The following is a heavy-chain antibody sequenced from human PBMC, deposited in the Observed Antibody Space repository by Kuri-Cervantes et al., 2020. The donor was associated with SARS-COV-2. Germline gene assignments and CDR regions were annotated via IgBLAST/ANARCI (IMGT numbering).Heavy chain of an antibody. CDR3: ARDRLWAFDI. Sequence: GGSLRLSCAASGFTFGDYAMHWVRQAPGKGLEWVSTITRNGGDTYYADSVRGRFAMSRDNAKNSLYLQMNSLRDEDTAVYYCARDRLWAFDIWGQGTMVNVAS. V-gene: IGHV3-20*04. CDR1: GFTFGDYA. CDR2: ITRNGGDT. J-gene: IGHJ3*02.